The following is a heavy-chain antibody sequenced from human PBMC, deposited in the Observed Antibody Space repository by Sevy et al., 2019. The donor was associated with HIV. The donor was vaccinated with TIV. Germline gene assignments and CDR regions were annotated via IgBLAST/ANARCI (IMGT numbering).Heavy chain of an antibody. V-gene: IGHV1-2*02. J-gene: IGHJ4*02. D-gene: IGHD3-3*01. CDR3: ARGNRRFLEWLLLTY. CDR1: AYTFTGYY. Sequence: ASVKVSCKASAYTFTGYYMHWVRQAPGQGLEWMGWINPNSGGTNYAQKFQGRVTMTRDTSISTAYMELSRLRSDDTAVYYCARGNRRFLEWLLLTYWGQGTLVTVSS. CDR2: INPNSGGT.